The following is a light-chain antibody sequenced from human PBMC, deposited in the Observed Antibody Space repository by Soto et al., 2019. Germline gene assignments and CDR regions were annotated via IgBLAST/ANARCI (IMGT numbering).Light chain of an antibody. CDR2: AAS. CDR1: QSISSSY. J-gene: IGKJ3*01. CDR3: QQYSNSPPEFT. Sequence: EIVLTQSPGTLSLSPGERATLSCRASQSISSSYLAWYQQRPGQAPRLLIFAASYRATGIPDRFSGSGSGTDFTLTISRLDPGDFAVYYCQQYSNSPPEFTFGPGARVDSK. V-gene: IGKV3-20*01.